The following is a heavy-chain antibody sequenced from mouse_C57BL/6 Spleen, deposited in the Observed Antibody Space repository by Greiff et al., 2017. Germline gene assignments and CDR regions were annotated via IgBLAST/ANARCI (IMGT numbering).Heavy chain of an antibody. J-gene: IGHJ2*01. D-gene: IGHD1-1*01. Sequence: DVQLVESGGGLVQPGGSMKLSCVASGFTFSNYWMNWVRQSPEKGLEWVAQIRLKSDNYATHYAESVKGRFTISRDDSKSSVYLQMNNLRAEDTGIYYCTAPPHYYGSSYGYWGQGTTLTVSS. CDR1: GFTFSNYW. CDR3: TAPPHYYGSSYGY. V-gene: IGHV6-3*01. CDR2: IRLKSDNYAT.